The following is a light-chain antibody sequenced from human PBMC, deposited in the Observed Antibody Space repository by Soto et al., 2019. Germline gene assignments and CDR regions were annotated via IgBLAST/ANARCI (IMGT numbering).Light chain of an antibody. V-gene: IGLV7-43*01. Sequence: QAVVTQEPSLTVSPGGTVTVTCASSTGAVTSGYYPNWFQQKPGQAPRALLYSTSNKHSWTPARFSGSLLGGKAALTLSGVKPEDEAEYYCLLYYAGARVFGGGTKVTVL. J-gene: IGLJ2*01. CDR1: TGAVTSGYY. CDR2: STS. CDR3: LLYYAGARV.